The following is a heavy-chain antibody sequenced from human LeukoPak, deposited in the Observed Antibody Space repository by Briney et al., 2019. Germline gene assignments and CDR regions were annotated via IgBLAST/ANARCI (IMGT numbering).Heavy chain of an antibody. Sequence: SETLSLTCTVSGGSIGSAPYYWSWIRQRPGKGLEWMGYISHSGNTYYNPSLKSRLNISADTSRNQFSLKLRSVTAADTALYFCAREGYYYDSSGPIDYWGQGTRVTVSS. D-gene: IGHD3-22*01. V-gene: IGHV4-31*03. CDR2: ISHSGNT. J-gene: IGHJ4*02. CDR3: AREGYYYDSSGPIDY. CDR1: GGSIGSAPYY.